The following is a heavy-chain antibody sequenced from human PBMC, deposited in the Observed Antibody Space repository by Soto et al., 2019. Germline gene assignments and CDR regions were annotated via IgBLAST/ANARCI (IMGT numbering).Heavy chain of an antibody. Sequence: SETLSLTCTVSGGSISSGDYYWSWIRQPPGKVLEWIVYIYYSGSTYYNPSLKSRVTVSLDTSNNQFSLKLSSVTASDTAVYYCARKARGFDLWGRGTMVTVSS. CDR3: ARKARGFDL. CDR2: IYYSGST. V-gene: IGHV4-30-4*01. J-gene: IGHJ2*01. CDR1: GGSISSGDYY. D-gene: IGHD6-6*01.